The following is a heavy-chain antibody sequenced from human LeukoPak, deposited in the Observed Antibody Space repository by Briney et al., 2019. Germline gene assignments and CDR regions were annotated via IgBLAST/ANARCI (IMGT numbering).Heavy chain of an antibody. CDR3: ARQDHNDHGAPNWFDP. Sequence: PSETLSLTCTVSGGSISSINYYWGWIRQPPGKGLEWIGRNFYSGSTFYNPSLKGRVTISVDTSENQFSLKVTSVTAADTAVYYCARQDHNDHGAPNWFDPWGQGTLVTVSS. D-gene: IGHD4-17*01. V-gene: IGHV4-39*01. J-gene: IGHJ5*02. CDR1: GGSISSINYY. CDR2: NFYSGST.